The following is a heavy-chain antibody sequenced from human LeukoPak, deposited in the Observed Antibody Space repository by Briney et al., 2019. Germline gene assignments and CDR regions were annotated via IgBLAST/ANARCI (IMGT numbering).Heavy chain of an antibody. CDR2: IKQDGSEK. Sequence: GGSLRLSCEASGFTFSSYWMSWVRQAPGKGLEWVSNIKQDGSEKYYVDSVKGRFTISRDKAKNSLYLQMNSLRAEDTAVYYCARADYDSSGSNPYFDYWGQGTLVTVSS. J-gene: IGHJ4*02. D-gene: IGHD3-22*01. CDR1: GFTFSSYW. CDR3: ARADYDSSGSNPYFDY. V-gene: IGHV3-7*01.